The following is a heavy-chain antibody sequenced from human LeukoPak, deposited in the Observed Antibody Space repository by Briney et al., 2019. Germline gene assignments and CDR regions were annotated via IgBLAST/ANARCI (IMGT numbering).Heavy chain of an antibody. CDR3: ASSSGYYHFDY. Sequence: SETLSLAFTVSGGSISSSTSYWSWIRQPPGKGLEWIGTIYYSGTYYNPSLKSRVTISVDTSKNQFSLKLTSVTAADTAVFYCASSSGYYHFDYWGQGTLVTVST. CDR1: GGSISSSTSY. V-gene: IGHV4-39*07. CDR2: IYYSGT. J-gene: IGHJ4*02. D-gene: IGHD3-22*01.